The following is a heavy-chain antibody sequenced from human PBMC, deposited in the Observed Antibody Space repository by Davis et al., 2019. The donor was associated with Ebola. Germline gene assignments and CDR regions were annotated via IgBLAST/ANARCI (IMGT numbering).Heavy chain of an antibody. V-gene: IGHV3-11*04. J-gene: IGHJ6*04. CDR2: ISSSGSTI. CDR1: GFTFSDYY. Sequence: GESLKISCAASGFTFSDYYMSWIRQAPGKGLEWVSYISSSGSTIYYADSVKGRFTISRDNAKNSLYLQMNSLRDEDTAVYYCAREGIAARPDYYGMDVWGKGTTVTVSS. D-gene: IGHD6-6*01. CDR3: AREGIAARPDYYGMDV.